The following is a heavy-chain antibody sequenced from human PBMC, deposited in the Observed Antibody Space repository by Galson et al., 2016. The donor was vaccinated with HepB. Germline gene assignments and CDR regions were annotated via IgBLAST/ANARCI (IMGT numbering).Heavy chain of an antibody. J-gene: IGHJ6*02. D-gene: IGHD3-10*01. Sequence: SLRLSCAASGFRFSDYNMNWVRQAPGRGLEWVAYISASSGTIYYADSVKGGFTISRDNANNSLSLQMNSLRAEDTAFYYCARPYTYYFGSGSYFNVLHYGMDVLGQGTTVTVSS. CDR3: ARPYTYYFGSGSYFNVLHYGMDV. V-gene: IGHV3-48*01. CDR1: GFRFSDYN. CDR2: ISASSGTI.